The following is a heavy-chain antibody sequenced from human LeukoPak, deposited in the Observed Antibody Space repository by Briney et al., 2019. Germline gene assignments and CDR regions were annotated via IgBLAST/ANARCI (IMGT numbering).Heavy chain of an antibody. D-gene: IGHD4-17*01. CDR2: IYHSGRS. Sequence: PSETLSLTCTVSGDSISNGVKYWSWIRQHPGRGLEWIGYIYHSGRSYYNPSLKSRITMSVDTSKNQFSLNLSSVTAADTAVYYCARVYPGDYSDYFDYWGQGTLVTVSS. J-gene: IGHJ4*02. CDR1: GDSISNGVKY. CDR3: ARVYPGDYSDYFDY. V-gene: IGHV4-31*03.